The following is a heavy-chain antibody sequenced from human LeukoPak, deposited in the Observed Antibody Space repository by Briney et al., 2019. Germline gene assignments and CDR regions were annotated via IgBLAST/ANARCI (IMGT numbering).Heavy chain of an antibody. CDR1: GYTFTSYA. CDR2: INAGNGNT. D-gene: IGHD3-16*01. CDR3: ARRRSGMISIDY. V-gene: IGHV1-3*03. J-gene: IGHJ4*02. Sequence: GGSLRLSCAASGYTFTSYAMHWVRQAPGQRLEWMGWINAGNGNTKYSQEFQGRVTITRDTSASTAYMELSSLRSEDMAVYYCARRRSGMISIDYWGQGTLVTVSS.